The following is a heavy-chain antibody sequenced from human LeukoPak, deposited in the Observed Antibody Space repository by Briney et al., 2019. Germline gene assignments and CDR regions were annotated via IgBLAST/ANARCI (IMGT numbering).Heavy chain of an antibody. CDR3: AKNNGWFHLAQ. CDR2: IKQDGSEK. Sequence: PGGSLRLSCAASGFTFSSYWMSWVRQAPGKGLEWVANIKQDGSEKYYVDSVKGRFTISRDNAKNSLYLQMNSLRVEDTAVYYCAKNNGWFHLAQWGQGTLVTVSS. D-gene: IGHD6-19*01. CDR1: GFTFSSYW. V-gene: IGHV3-7*03. J-gene: IGHJ4*02.